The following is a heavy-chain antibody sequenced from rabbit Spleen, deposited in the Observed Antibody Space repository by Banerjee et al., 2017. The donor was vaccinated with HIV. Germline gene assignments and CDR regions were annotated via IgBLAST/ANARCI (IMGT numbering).Heavy chain of an antibody. CDR1: GFSLSSYW. V-gene: IGHV1S45*01. CDR3: ARNFDL. Sequence: QEQVVESGGGLVQPGGSLKLSCKASGFSLSSYWMCWVRQAPGKGLEWIGTIYAGSTGTIDFASWAKGRFTISKTSSTTVTLQMTSLTAADTATYFCARNFDLWGQGPWSPS. CDR2: IYAGSTGTI. J-gene: IGHJ4*01.